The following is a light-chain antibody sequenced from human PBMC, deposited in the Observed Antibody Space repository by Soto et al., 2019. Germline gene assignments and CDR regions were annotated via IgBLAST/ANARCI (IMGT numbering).Light chain of an antibody. J-gene: IGKJ5*01. CDR3: MQSPLPPIT. CDR1: QSLVHSNGNNY. V-gene: IGKV2-28*01. CDR2: LGS. Sequence: DIVMTQSPLSLPVIPGEPASISCRSSQSLVHSNGNNYLDWYLQKPGQSPQLLIYLGSNRASGVPDRFSGSGSGTDFTLKISRVEAEDVGIYYCMQSPLPPITFGQGTRLESK.